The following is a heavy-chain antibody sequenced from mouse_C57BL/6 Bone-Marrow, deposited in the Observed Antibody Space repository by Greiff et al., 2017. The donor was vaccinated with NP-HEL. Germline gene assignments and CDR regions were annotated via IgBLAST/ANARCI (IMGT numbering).Heavy chain of an antibody. CDR1: GYNFTSYW. CDR3: ARDGSSSYWYFDV. J-gene: IGHJ1*03. CDR2: IDPNRGGT. Sequence: QVQLQQPGAELVKPGASVKLSCKASGYNFTSYWMHWVKQRPGRGLEWIGRIDPNRGGTKYNEKFTTKATLTVDQPSSTAYMQLSSLTSEDSAVYYCARDGSSSYWYFDVWGTGTTVTVSS. V-gene: IGHV1-72*01. D-gene: IGHD1-1*01.